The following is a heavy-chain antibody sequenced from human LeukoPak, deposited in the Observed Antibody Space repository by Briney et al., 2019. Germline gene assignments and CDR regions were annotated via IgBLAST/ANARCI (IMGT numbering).Heavy chain of an antibody. J-gene: IGHJ4*02. V-gene: IGHV3-7*01. CDR2: KKQDGSEK. D-gene: IGHD3-3*01. CDR1: GFTYSSYR. CDR3: ARDLLECLHYFDY. Sequence: GGPLRLSCGASGFTYSSYRMSCLPDATGKAVVGVANKKQDGSEKQYVHSEKRRFTISRDNDKNTLYLQMNSLRAEDTAVYYCARDLLECLHYFDYWGQGTLVTVSS.